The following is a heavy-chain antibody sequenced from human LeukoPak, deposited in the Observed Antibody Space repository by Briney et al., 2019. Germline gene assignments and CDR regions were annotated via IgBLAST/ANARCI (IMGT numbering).Heavy chain of an antibody. J-gene: IGHJ5*02. CDR3: ARGYYDSGGYT. V-gene: IGHV4-4*09. D-gene: IGHD3-22*01. CDR2: IYTSGST. CDR1: GGSISSYY. Sequence: SETLSLTCTVSGGSISSYYWSWFRQPPGKGLEWIGYIYTSGSTNYNPSLKSRVTISVDTSKNQFSLKLSSVTAADTAVYYCARGYYDSGGYTWGQGTLVTVSS.